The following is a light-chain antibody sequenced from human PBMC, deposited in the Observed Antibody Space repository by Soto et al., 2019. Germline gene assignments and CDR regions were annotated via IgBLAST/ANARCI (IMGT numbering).Light chain of an antibody. CDR3: QQYNSYSPWT. V-gene: IGKV1-5*01. CDR2: DAS. CDR1: QSISNW. J-gene: IGKJ1*01. Sequence: DIQMTQSSSTLSASIGDRVTITCRASQSISNWLAWLQQKPGKAPKVPIFDASNLGSGVPSRFSGSGSGTEFTLTISSLQPGDFGNYYCQQYNSYSPWTVGQGTKVDSK.